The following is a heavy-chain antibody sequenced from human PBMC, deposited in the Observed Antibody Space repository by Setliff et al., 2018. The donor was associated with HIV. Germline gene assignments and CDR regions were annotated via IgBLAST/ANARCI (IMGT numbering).Heavy chain of an antibody. V-gene: IGHV4-39*01. CDR3: ARPLTPSYNFWEDAFSI. CDR2: LHYRGST. CDR1: GASISSSSYY. J-gene: IGHJ3*02. D-gene: IGHD3-3*01. Sequence: SETLSLTCTVSGASISSSSYYWGWIRKPPGKSLEWIGSLHYRGSTSYNPSLRSRVTISVDTSKNQFSLKLTSVTAADTAVYYCARPLTPSYNFWEDAFSIWGQGTMVTVSS.